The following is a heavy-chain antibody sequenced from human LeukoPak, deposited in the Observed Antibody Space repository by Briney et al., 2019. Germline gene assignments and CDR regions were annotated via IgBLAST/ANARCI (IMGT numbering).Heavy chain of an antibody. V-gene: IGHV4-39*01. CDR3: AIDSGDHRVVY. Sequence: SETLSLTCTVSGGSISSSSYYWGWARQSPEKGLEWIGSIYYDGTTHHNPSLKIRVTISADTSKNQYSLRLSSVTAADTAVYYCAIDSGDHRVVYWGQGILVTVSS. D-gene: IGHD1-26*01. CDR2: IYYDGTT. CDR1: GGSISSSSYY. J-gene: IGHJ4*02.